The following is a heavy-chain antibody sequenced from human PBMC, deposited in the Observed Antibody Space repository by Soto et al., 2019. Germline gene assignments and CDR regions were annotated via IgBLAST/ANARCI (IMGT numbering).Heavy chain of an antibody. Sequence: LRLSCAASGFTFSSYAMHWVRQAPGKGLEWVAVISYDGSNKYYADSVKGRFTISRDNSKNTLYLQINSLRAEDTAVYYCARGIYDSSGSHPDYYYYGMDVWGQGTTVTVSS. J-gene: IGHJ6*02. CDR2: ISYDGSNK. D-gene: IGHD3-22*01. V-gene: IGHV3-30-3*01. CDR1: GFTFSSYA. CDR3: ARGIYDSSGSHPDYYYYGMDV.